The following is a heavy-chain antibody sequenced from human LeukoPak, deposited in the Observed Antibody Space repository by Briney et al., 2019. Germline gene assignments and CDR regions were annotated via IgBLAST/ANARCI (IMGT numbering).Heavy chain of an antibody. D-gene: IGHD5-12*01. V-gene: IGHV4-39*07. J-gene: IGHJ4*02. CDR2: IYYSGST. CDR3: ARSRRLEWLLWPYYFDY. CDR1: GGSISSSSYY. Sequence: SETLSLTCTVSGGSISSSSYYWGWIRQPPGKGLEWIGSIYYSGSTYYNPSLKSRVTISVDTSKNQFSLKLSSVTAADTAVYYCARSRRLEWLLWPYYFDYWGQGTLVTVSS.